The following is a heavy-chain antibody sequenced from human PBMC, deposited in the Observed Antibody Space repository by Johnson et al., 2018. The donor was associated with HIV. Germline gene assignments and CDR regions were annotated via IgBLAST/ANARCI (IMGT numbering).Heavy chain of an antibody. D-gene: IGHD2-15*01. J-gene: IGHJ3*02. V-gene: IGHV3-30*04. CDR3: ARGRLLDAFDI. Sequence: QVQLVESGGGVVQPGRSLRLSCAASGFTFSSYAMHWVRQAPGKGLEWVAVIQFDGSDKYYAASVKGRFTISRDSSKNTLYLQMNNLRVEDTAMFFCARGRLLDAFDIWGQGTMVTVSS. CDR1: GFTFSSYA. CDR2: IQFDGSDK.